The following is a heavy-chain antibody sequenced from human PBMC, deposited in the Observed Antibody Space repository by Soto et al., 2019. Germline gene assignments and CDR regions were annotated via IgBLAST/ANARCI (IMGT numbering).Heavy chain of an antibody. CDR1: GGSISSYY. Sequence: SETLSLTCTVSGGSISSYYWSWIRQPPGKGLEWIGYIYYSGSTNYNPSLKSRVTISVDTSKNQFSLKLSSVTAADTAMYYCARPKQPYFGRDSYYVLGYWYFDLWGRGTLVTVS. CDR2: IYYSGST. CDR3: ARPKQPYFGRDSYYVLGYWYFDL. J-gene: IGHJ2*01. D-gene: IGHD2-21*02. V-gene: IGHV4-59*08.